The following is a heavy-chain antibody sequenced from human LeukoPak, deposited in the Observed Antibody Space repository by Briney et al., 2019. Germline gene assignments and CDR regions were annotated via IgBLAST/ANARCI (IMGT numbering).Heavy chain of an antibody. V-gene: IGHV4-61*08. J-gene: IGHJ2*01. CDR3: ARPNDYGGNSPDRFFDL. CDR2: IYYTGST. D-gene: IGHD4-23*01. CDR1: GGSISSGGYY. Sequence: SETLSLPCTVSGGSISSGGYYWSWIRQPPGKGLEWIWYIYYTGSTNYNPPLKSRVTISVDTSKNQFSLKLTSVTAADTAVYYCARPNDYGGNSPDRFFDLWGRGTLVTVSS.